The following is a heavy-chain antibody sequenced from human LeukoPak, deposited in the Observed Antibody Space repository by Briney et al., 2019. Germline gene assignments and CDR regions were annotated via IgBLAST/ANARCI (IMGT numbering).Heavy chain of an antibody. CDR3: ARAGYSTTKIFDY. D-gene: IGHD5-12*01. V-gene: IGHV4-59*12. CDR2: VYYSGTA. Sequence: SETLSLTCTVSGDSIIGYYWTWIRQPPGKGLEWIGYVYYSGTAIYTPSLKSRVTISVDTSKNQFSLKLSSATAADTAVYYCARAGYSTTKIFDYWGQGALVTVSS. J-gene: IGHJ4*02. CDR1: GDSIIGYY.